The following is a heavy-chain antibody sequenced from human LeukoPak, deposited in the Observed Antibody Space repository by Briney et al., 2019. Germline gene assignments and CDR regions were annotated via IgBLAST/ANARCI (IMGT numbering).Heavy chain of an antibody. CDR2: INAGNGNT. V-gene: IGHV1-3*01. CDR3: ARSILVVPVASHYNYGVDV. D-gene: IGHD2-2*01. J-gene: IGHJ6*02. Sequence: ASVKVSCKASGYTFAKYAIHWVRQAPGRRLEWMGWINAGNGNTRYSQKFQGGVTITRDTSASTAYVELSSLRSEDTAVYYCARSILVVPVASHYNYGVDVWGQGTTVTVSS. CDR1: GYTFAKYA.